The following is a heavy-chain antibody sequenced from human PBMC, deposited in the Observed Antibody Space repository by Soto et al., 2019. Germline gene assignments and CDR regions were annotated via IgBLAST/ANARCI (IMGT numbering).Heavy chain of an antibody. CDR3: AHSGITMGRGVLNDMDV. Sequence: QIPLKASGPTLVKPTQTLTLTCTFSGFSLTTSGVAVGWIRQPPGKALEWLALIYWDDDKRYSPSLKSRLTVTKDNSTNQVVLTLTNMDPVDTATYYCAHSGITMGRGVLNDMDVWGKGTTVTVSS. CDR1: GFSLTTSGVA. D-gene: IGHD3-10*01. V-gene: IGHV2-5*02. J-gene: IGHJ6*03. CDR2: IYWDDDK.